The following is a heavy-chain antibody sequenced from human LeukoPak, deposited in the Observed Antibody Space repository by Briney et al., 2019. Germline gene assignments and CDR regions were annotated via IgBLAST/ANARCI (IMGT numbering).Heavy chain of an antibody. CDR1: GGSISSYY. CDR2: IYYSGGT. Sequence: SETLSLTCTVSGGSISSYYWSWIRQPPGKGLEWIGYIYYSGGTNYNPSLKSRVTISVDTSKNQFSLKLSSVTAADTAVYYCARGGRDCSSTSCYYYYYYGMDVWGQGTTVTVSS. D-gene: IGHD2-2*01. V-gene: IGHV4-59*01. CDR3: ARGGRDCSSTSCYYYYYYGMDV. J-gene: IGHJ6*02.